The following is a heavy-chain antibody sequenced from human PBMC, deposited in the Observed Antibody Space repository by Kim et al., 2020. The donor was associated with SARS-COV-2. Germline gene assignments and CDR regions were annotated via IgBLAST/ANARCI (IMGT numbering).Heavy chain of an antibody. Sequence: GGSLRLSCAASGFIFNKYTMHWVRQAPGKGLEWVAVISYDGSEEHYADSVKGRFTVSRDNSKNTMYLQMNSLRAEDTAVYYCARDNSGTGVTAIAYFDHWGQGALVTVS. CDR2: ISYDGSEE. D-gene: IGHD2-21*02. CDR3: ARDNSGTGVTAIAYFDH. V-gene: IGHV3-30*04. CDR1: GFIFNKYT. J-gene: IGHJ4*02.